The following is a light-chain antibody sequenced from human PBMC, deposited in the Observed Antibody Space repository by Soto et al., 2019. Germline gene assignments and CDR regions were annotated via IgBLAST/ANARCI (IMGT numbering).Light chain of an antibody. V-gene: IGLV2-14*01. J-gene: IGLJ1*01. Sequence: QSVLTQPGSVSGSPGQSITISCNGTSSDVGGYDYVSWYQLHPGKAPKLMVFEVSNRPSGVSYRFSGSKSGNTASLTISGLQAEDEADYFCSSYSISTAYLFGTGTKV. CDR2: EVS. CDR3: SSYSISTAYL. CDR1: SSDVGGYDY.